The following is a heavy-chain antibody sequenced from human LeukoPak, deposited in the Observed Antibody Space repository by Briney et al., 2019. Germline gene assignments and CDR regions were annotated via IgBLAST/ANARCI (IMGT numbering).Heavy chain of an antibody. Sequence: SETQSLTRSVSGGLINSGGYYWSWIRQHPGMGLEWIGHVYHSGTTNYNPSLKSRVTISADTSKNQFSLKLNSVTAADTAVYFCARWAVRGVVNFDYWGQGIRVTVSS. V-gene: IGHV4-31*03. J-gene: IGHJ4*02. CDR2: VYHSGTT. CDR3: ARWAVRGVVNFDY. D-gene: IGHD3-10*01. CDR1: GGLINSGGYY.